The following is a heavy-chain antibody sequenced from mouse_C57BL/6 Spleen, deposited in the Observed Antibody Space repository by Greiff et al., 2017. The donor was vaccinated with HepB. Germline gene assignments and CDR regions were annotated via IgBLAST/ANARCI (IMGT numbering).Heavy chain of an antibody. CDR2: IFPGSGST. D-gene: IGHD2-5*01. J-gene: IGHJ1*03. CDR1: GYTFTDYY. CDR3: ARRGFSNSDWYFDV. Sequence: QVQLQQSGPELVKPGASVKISCKASGYTFTDYYINWVKQRPGQGLEWIGWIFPGSGSTYYNEKFKGKATLTVDKSSSTAYMLLSSLTSEDSAVYFCARRGFSNSDWYFDVWGTGTTVTVSS. V-gene: IGHV1-75*01.